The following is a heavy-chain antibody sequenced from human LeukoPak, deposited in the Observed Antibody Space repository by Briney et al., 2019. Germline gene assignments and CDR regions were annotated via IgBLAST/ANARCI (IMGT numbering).Heavy chain of an antibody. J-gene: IGHJ4*02. CDR3: AKGQWLL. CDR2: ISGSGDST. CDR1: GFTFSSDA. V-gene: IGHV3-23*01. Sequence: GGSLRLSCAASGFTFSSDAMSWVRQAPGKGLEWVSAISGSGDSTYYADSVKGRFTISRDNSKNTLYLQMNSLSAEDTAVYYCAKGQWLLWGQGTLVTVPS. D-gene: IGHD5-12*01.